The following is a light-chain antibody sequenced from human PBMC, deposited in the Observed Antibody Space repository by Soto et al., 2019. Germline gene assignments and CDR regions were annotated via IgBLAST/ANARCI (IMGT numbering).Light chain of an antibody. V-gene: IGKV3-11*01. J-gene: IGKJ3*01. CDR3: QHRSNWLGT. Sequence: EIVLTQSPATLSLSPGERATLSCRASQSVGSFLAWYQQKSGQAPRPLIYDAFNRAPGIPARFSGSGSGTDFTLTISSLEPEDFAVYYCQHRSNWLGTFGPGTKVDIK. CDR1: QSVGSF. CDR2: DAF.